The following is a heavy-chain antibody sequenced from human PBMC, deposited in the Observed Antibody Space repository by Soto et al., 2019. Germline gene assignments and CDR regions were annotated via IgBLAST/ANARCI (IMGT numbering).Heavy chain of an antibody. Sequence: QVQLVESGGGVVQPGRSLRLSCAASGFTFSSYAMHWVRQAPGKGLEWVAVISYDGSNKYYADSVKGRFTISRDNSKNTLYLQMNSLRAEDTAVYYCARKPRVGYSYGYFDYWGQGTLVTVSS. V-gene: IGHV3-30-3*01. D-gene: IGHD5-18*01. CDR2: ISYDGSNK. J-gene: IGHJ4*02. CDR3: ARKPRVGYSYGYFDY. CDR1: GFTFSSYA.